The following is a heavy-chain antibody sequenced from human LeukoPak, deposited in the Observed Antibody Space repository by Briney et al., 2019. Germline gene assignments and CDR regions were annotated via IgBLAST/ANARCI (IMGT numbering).Heavy chain of an antibody. V-gene: IGHV3-7*01. CDR1: GFTFSSYW. J-gene: IGHJ4*02. CDR3: ARWVGATRPDFDY. D-gene: IGHD1-26*01. CDR2: IKQDGSEK. Sequence: GGSLRLSCAASGFTFSSYWMSWVRQAPGKGLEWVANIKQDGSEKYYVDSVKGRFTISRDNAKNSLYLQMNSLRAEDTAVYYCARWVGATRPDFDYWGQGTLVTVSS.